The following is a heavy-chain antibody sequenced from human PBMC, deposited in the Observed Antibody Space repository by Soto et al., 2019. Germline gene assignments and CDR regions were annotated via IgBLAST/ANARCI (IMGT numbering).Heavy chain of an antibody. J-gene: IGHJ4*02. Sequence: LGEALKISCKGSGYSYTSYWIGWVRQMPGKGLEWMGIIYPGDSDTRYSPSFQGQVTISADKSISTAYLQWSSLKASDTAMYYCATQAAAGTLPFDYWGQGTLVTVS. CDR3: ATQAAAGTLPFDY. D-gene: IGHD6-13*01. V-gene: IGHV5-51*01. CDR2: IYPGDSDT. CDR1: GYSYTSYW.